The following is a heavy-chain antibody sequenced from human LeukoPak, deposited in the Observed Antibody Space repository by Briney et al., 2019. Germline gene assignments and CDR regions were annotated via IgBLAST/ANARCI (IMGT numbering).Heavy chain of an antibody. Sequence: GGSLRLSCAASGFTFSSYSMHWVRQAPGKGLEWVSSVNSSATYIYYADSVKGRFTISRDNAKNSLYLQMNSLRAEDTAVYYCAREVMVVAATTFWYFDLWGRGTLVTVSS. CDR1: GFTFSSYS. CDR2: VNSSATYI. D-gene: IGHD2-15*01. V-gene: IGHV3-21*01. CDR3: AREVMVVAATTFWYFDL. J-gene: IGHJ2*01.